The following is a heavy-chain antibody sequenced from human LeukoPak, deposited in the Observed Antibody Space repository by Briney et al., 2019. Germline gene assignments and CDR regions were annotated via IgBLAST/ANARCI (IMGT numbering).Heavy chain of an antibody. D-gene: IGHD4-23*01. Sequence: NPSETLSLTCAVYGGSFSGYYWSWIRQPPGKGLEWIGYIYHSGSTYYNPSLKSRVTISVDRSKNQFSLKLSSVTAADTAVYYCASELQGYGGIDYWGQGTLVTVSS. CDR1: GGSFSGYY. CDR2: IYHSGST. J-gene: IGHJ4*02. CDR3: ASELQGYGGIDY. V-gene: IGHV4-34*01.